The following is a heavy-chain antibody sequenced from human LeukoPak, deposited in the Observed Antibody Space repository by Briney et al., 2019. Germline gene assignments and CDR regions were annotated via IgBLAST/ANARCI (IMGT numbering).Heavy chain of an antibody. CDR1: GGTFSSYA. V-gene: IGHV1-69*13. J-gene: IGHJ4*02. D-gene: IGHD5-12*01. CDR3: ARGVSGYDYHPGY. Sequence: ASVKVSCKASGGTFSSYAISWVRQAPGQGLEWMGGFIPIFGTANYAQKFQGRVTITADESTSTAYMELSSLRSEDTAVYYCARGVSGYDYHPGYWGQGTLVTVSS. CDR2: FIPIFGTA.